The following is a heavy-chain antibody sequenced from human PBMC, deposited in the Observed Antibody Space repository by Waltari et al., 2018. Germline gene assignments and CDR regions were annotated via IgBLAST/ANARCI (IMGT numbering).Heavy chain of an antibody. CDR3: ARPYGDYDEYYFDY. V-gene: IGHV4-34*01. J-gene: IGHJ4*02. Sequence: QVQLQQWGAGLLKPSETLSLTCAVYGGSFRGYYWSWIRQPPGKGLEWIGEINHSGSTNYNPSLKSRVTISVDTSKNQFSLKLSSVTAADTAVYYCARPYGDYDEYYFDYWGQGTLVTVSS. CDR2: INHSGST. CDR1: GGSFRGYY. D-gene: IGHD4-17*01.